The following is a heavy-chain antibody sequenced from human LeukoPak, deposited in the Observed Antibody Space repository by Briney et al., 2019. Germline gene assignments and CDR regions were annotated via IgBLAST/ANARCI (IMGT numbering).Heavy chain of an antibody. CDR1: GYTFTSYA. J-gene: IGHJ4*02. CDR2: INAGNGNT. D-gene: IGHD3-22*01. V-gene: IGHV1-3*03. CDR3: ATGREYYYDSSGYSPMFDY. Sequence: ASVKVSCKASGYTFTSYAMHWVRQAPGQRLEWMGWINAGNGNTKYSQEFQGRVTITRDTSASTAYMELSSLRSEDMAVYYCATGREYYYDSSGYSPMFDYWGQGTLVTVSS.